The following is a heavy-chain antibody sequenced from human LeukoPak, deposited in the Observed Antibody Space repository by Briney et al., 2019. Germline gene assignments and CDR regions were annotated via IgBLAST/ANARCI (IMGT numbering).Heavy chain of an antibody. CDR3: ARVSRWGLNHNPHY. D-gene: IGHD7-27*01. V-gene: IGHV3-7*03. Sequence: GGSLRLSCAASGFTFSNYWMSWVRQGPGKGLEWVANIKHDGSEKYYVDSVKGRFTISRDNAMNSLYMQMNSLRAEDTAVYYCARVSRWGLNHNPHYWGQGTLVTVSS. CDR1: GFTFSNYW. CDR2: IKHDGSEK. J-gene: IGHJ4*02.